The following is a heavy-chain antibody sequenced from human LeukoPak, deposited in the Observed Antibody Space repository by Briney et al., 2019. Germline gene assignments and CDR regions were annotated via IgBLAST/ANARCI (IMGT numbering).Heavy chain of an antibody. CDR1: GYNFIGYW. D-gene: IGHD4-17*01. CDR2: FYPYDSKT. J-gene: IGHJ3*02. CDR3: ARSGDYHAFDI. V-gene: IGHV5-51*03. Sequence: GESLKISCQGSGYNFIGYWIGWVRQMPGKGLEWMGIFYPYDSKTKYSPSFQGQVTFSADKSINIAYLQWSSLKASDTAMYYCARSGDYHAFDIWGQGTMVTVSS.